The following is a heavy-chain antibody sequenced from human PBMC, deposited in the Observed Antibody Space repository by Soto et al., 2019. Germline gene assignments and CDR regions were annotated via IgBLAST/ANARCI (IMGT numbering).Heavy chain of an antibody. CDR1: GYTFTSYG. CDR3: ARAVDYYDRSGYYTHEYFQH. V-gene: IGHV1-18*01. D-gene: IGHD3-22*01. Sequence: ASVKVSCKASGYTFTSYGISWVRQAPGQGLEWMGWISAYNGNTNYAQKLQGRVTMTTDTSTSTVYMELRSLRSDDTAFYYCARAVDYYDRSGYYTHEYFQHWGQGTLVTVSS. CDR2: ISAYNGNT. J-gene: IGHJ1*01.